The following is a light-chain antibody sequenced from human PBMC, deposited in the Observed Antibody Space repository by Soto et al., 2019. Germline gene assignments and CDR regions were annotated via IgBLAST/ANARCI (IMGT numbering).Light chain of an antibody. Sequence: ELVLTQYPGTLSLSPGERATLSCRASQSVSSSYLAWYQQKPGQAPRLLIYDASSRATGIPDRFSGSGSGTDFTLTISRLEPEDFAVYYCQQYGSSPLFGPGTKVDIK. CDR3: QQYGSSPL. V-gene: IGKV3-20*01. CDR1: QSVSSSY. J-gene: IGKJ3*01. CDR2: DAS.